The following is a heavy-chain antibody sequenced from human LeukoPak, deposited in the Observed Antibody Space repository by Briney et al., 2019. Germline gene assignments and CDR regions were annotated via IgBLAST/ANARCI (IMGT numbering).Heavy chain of an antibody. CDR1: GFTFRNYA. Sequence: GGSLRLSCAASGFTFRNYAMSWVRQAPGKGLEWVSAISGSAATTFYADSVKGRFTISRDNSKNTLYLQMNSLRAEDTAVYYCAKRGPGSPQSGKYYFDYWGQGTLVTVSS. J-gene: IGHJ4*02. V-gene: IGHV3-23*01. CDR3: AKRGPGSPQSGKYYFDY. CDR2: ISGSAATT. D-gene: IGHD3-10*01.